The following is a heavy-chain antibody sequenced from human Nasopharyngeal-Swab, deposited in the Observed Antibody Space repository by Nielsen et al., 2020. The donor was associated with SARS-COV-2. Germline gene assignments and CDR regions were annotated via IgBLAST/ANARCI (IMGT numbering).Heavy chain of an antibody. Sequence: GESLKISCAASGFTFSSYSMNWVRQAPGKGLEWVSSISSSSSYIYYADSVKGRFTISRDNSKNTLYLQMNSLRAGDTAVYYCAKDRVIYGSGYYYMDVWGKGTTVTVSS. D-gene: IGHD3-10*01. J-gene: IGHJ6*03. CDR3: AKDRVIYGSGYYYMDV. V-gene: IGHV3-21*01. CDR2: ISSSSSYI. CDR1: GFTFSSYS.